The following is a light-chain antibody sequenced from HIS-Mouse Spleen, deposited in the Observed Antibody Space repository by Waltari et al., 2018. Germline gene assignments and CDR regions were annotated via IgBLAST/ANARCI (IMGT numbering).Light chain of an antibody. J-gene: IGLJ2*01. CDR3: QSADSSGTYPVV. Sequence: SYELTQPPSVSVSPGQTARITCSGDALPKQYAYWYQQKPGQAPVLGIYKDSERPSGVPERFSGSSSGTTVTLTISGVQAEDEADYYCQSADSSGTYPVVFGGGTKLTVL. CDR1: ALPKQY. V-gene: IGLV3-25*03. CDR2: KDS.